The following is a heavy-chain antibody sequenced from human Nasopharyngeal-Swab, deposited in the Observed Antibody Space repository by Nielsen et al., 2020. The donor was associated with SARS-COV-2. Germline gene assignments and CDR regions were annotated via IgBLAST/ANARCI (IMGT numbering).Heavy chain of an antibody. V-gene: IGHV5-10-1*01. CDR2: IDPIDSHT. J-gene: IGHJ6*03. Sequence: VRQMPGKGLEWMGRIDPIDSHTNYRPSFEGHVTMSVDKYSSTAYLQWSSLKASDTAIYHCARQGTFMDVWGTGTTVTVSS. D-gene: IGHD2/OR15-2a*01. CDR3: ARQGTFMDV.